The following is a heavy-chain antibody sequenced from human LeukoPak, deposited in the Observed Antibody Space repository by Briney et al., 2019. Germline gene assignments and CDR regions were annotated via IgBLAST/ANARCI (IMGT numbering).Heavy chain of an antibody. CDR2: IDTDGRTT. D-gene: IGHD3-10*01. V-gene: IGHV3-74*01. CDR1: GHTFSSYW. CDR3: ARDVGGAGSY. J-gene: IGHJ4*02. Sequence: GGSLRLSCAASGHTFSSYWMHWVRQAPGKGPVWVSRIDTDGRTTSYADSMKGRFTISRDNVQNTLYLQMNSLRAEDTAVYYSARDVGGAGSYWGQGTLVTVSS.